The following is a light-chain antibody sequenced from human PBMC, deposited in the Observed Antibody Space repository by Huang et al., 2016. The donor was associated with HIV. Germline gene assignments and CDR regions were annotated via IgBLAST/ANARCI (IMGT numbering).Light chain of an antibody. Sequence: DIQMTQSPSTLSASVGDRVTITCRASQNISSWLDWYHQKPGKAPKLLIYKASNLENGVPSRFSGSGSGTEFTLTISSLQPDDFATYYCQQYNTYSYTFGQGTKLEIK. J-gene: IGKJ2*01. CDR3: QQYNTYSYT. CDR2: KAS. CDR1: QNISSW. V-gene: IGKV1-5*03.